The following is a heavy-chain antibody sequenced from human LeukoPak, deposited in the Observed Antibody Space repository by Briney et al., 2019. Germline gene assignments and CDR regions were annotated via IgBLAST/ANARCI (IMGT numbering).Heavy chain of an antibody. D-gene: IGHD3-16*01. CDR1: GFTFSSYS. V-gene: IGHV3-30*02. Sequence: PGGSLRLSCAASGFTFSSYSMNWVRQPPGKGLEWVAFIRYDGSNKYYADSVKGRFTISRDNSKNTLYLQMNSLRAEDTALYYCAKDPLAPLRRGGWDYYMDVWGKGTTVTISS. CDR2: IRYDGSNK. J-gene: IGHJ6*03. CDR3: AKDPLAPLRRGGWDYYMDV.